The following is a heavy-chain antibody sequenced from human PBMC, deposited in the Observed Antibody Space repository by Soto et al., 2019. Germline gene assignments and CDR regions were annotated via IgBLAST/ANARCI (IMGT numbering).Heavy chain of an antibody. CDR1: GFTFSSYE. J-gene: IGHJ6*02. D-gene: IGHD2-2*01. V-gene: IGHV3-48*03. CDR3: ARGSQYGYYYYGMDV. CDR2: ISSSGSTI. Sequence: GGSLRFSCAASGFTFSSYEMNWVRQAPGKGLEWVSYISSSGSTIYYADSVKGRFTISRDNAKNSLYLQMNSLRAEDTAVYYCARGSQYGYYYYGMDVWGQGTTVTVSS.